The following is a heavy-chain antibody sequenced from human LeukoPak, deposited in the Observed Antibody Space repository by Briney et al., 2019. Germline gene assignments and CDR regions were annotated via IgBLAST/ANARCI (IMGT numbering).Heavy chain of an antibody. D-gene: IGHD3-22*01. CDR3: AKERYYDSSGYYYDY. V-gene: IGHV3-7*03. J-gene: IGHJ4*02. Sequence: PGGSLRLSCAASGFTFSGYWMNWVRQAPGKGLEWVANIRQDGSDKYYVDSVKSRFTISRDNSRNTLYLQMNSLRAEDTAVYYCAKERYYDSSGYYYDYWGQGTLVTVSS. CDR2: IRQDGSDK. CDR1: GFTFSGYW.